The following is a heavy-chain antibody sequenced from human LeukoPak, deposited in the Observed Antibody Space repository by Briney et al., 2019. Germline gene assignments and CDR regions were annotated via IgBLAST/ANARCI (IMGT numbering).Heavy chain of an antibody. J-gene: IGHJ4*02. CDR1: GYSIRSGYY. D-gene: IGHD3-10*02. CDR3: ARSDDYFRLDY. V-gene: IGHV4-38-2*01. CDR2: IYHNGNT. Sequence: PSETLSLTCAVSGYSIRSGYYWGWIRQPPGKALEWIGRIYHNGNTYYNPSLKSRVTISIDLSKNQFSLKLSSVTAADTAVYYCARSDDYFRLDYWGQGTLVTVSS.